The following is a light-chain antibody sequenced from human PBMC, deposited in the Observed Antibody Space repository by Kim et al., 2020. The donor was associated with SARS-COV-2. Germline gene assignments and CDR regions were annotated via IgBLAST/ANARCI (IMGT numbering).Light chain of an antibody. V-gene: IGLV6-57*04. CDR3: QSYDGSNYVV. J-gene: IGLJ2*01. CDR2: EDY. Sequence: NFMLTQLHSVSESPGKTVTISCTRSSGSIASFYVQWYHQRPGSAPTTVIYEDYQRPSGVPDRFSGSIDSSSNSASLTISGLKTEDEADYYCQSYDGSNYVVFGGGTQLTV. CDR1: SGSIASFY.